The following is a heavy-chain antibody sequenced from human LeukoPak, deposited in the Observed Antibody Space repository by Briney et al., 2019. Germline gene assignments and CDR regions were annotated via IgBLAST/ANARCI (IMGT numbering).Heavy chain of an antibody. V-gene: IGHV3-23*01. J-gene: IGHJ4*02. Sequence: GGSLRLSCVACGFTFGSYAMSWVRQAPGKGLEWVSSISGTSPNTYYADSVKGRFTISRDNSKTTLFLHMNRLRAEDTAVYFCAKMPVSYSSGWSHFDYWGQGTLDTVSS. CDR2: ISGTSPNT. CDR1: GFTFGSYA. D-gene: IGHD6-19*01. CDR3: AKMPVSYSSGWSHFDY.